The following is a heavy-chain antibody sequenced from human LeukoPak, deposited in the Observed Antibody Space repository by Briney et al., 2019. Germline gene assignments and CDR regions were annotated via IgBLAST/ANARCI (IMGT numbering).Heavy chain of an antibody. CDR1: GFLFSRYW. CDR3: ARDSFETDIDY. J-gene: IGHJ4*02. D-gene: IGHD1-14*01. CDR2: IKEDGSEK. V-gene: IGHV3-7*01. Sequence: GGSLRLSCAASGFLFSRYWMSWVRQAPGKGLEWVANIKEDGSEKYYVESMKGRFTISRDNVKNSLYLQINSLRAEDTAVYYCARDSFETDIDYWGQGTLVTVST.